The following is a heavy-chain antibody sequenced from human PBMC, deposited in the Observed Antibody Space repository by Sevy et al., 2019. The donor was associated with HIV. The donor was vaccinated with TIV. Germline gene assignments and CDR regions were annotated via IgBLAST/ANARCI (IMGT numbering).Heavy chain of an antibody. V-gene: IGHV1-18*01. CDR1: GYTFTSYG. CDR2: ISAYNGNR. CDR3: ARDLGGYGGNSIDY. D-gene: IGHD2-21*02. Sequence: ASVKVSCKASGYTFTSYGISWVRQAPGQGLEWMGCISAYNGNRNYAQRLQGRVTMTTDTSTSTAYMELRSLRSDDTAVYYCARDLGGYGGNSIDYWGQGTLVTVSS. J-gene: IGHJ4*02.